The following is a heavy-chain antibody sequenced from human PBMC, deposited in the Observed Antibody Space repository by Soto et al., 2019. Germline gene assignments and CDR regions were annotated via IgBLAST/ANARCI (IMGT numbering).Heavy chain of an antibody. CDR2: TYYRSKWYN. J-gene: IGHJ5*02. CDR3: ASNSWYPEGDWFDP. V-gene: IGHV6-1*01. Sequence: SQTLSLTCVISGDSVSSNSAAWNWIRQSPSRGLEWLGRTYYRSKWYNDYAVSVKSRITINPDTSKNQFSLQLNSVTPEDTAVYYCASNSWYPEGDWFDPWGQGTLVTVS. CDR1: GDSVSSNSAA. D-gene: IGHD6-13*01.